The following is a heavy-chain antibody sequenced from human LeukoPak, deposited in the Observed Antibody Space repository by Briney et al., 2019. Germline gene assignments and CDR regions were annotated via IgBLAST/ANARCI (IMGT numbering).Heavy chain of an antibody. CDR2: TLYDGSNK. D-gene: IGHD4-17*01. V-gene: IGHV3-30*18. CDR3: AKDHDYGDPGYYLDY. J-gene: IGHJ4*02. Sequence: GRSLRLSCAASGFTFSHYAMHWVRQAPGKGLEWVADTLYDGSNKYYADSVKGRFTISRDNSKNMLYLQLNSLRADDTAVYYCAKDHDYGDPGYYLDYWGQGTLVTVSS. CDR1: GFTFSHYA.